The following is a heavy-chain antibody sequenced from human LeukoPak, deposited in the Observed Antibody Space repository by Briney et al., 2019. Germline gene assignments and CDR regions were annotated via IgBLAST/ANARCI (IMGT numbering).Heavy chain of an antibody. Sequence: KRGESLKISCKGSGYSFTSYWIGWVRQMPGKGLEWMGIIYPGDSDTRYSPSFQGQVTISADKSISTAYLQWSSLKASDTAMYYCARLLGAADYDFWSGLRGYYYMDVWGKGTTVTVSS. V-gene: IGHV5-51*01. CDR2: IYPGDSDT. J-gene: IGHJ6*03. CDR1: GYSFTSYW. D-gene: IGHD3-3*01. CDR3: ARLLGAADYDFWSGLRGYYYMDV.